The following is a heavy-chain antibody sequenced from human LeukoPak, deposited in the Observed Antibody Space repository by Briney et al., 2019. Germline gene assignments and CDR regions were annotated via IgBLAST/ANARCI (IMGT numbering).Heavy chain of an antibody. CDR3: ARTDPYCGGDCYSGWFDP. CDR1: GFTFSSYW. V-gene: IGHV3-7*01. J-gene: IGHJ5*02. D-gene: IGHD2-21*02. CDR2: IKEDGSEK. Sequence: PGGSLRLSCAAPGFTFSSYWMSWVRQAPGKGLEWVANIKEDGSEKYYVDTVKGRFTMSRDNAKNSLYLQMNSLRAEDTAVYYCARTDPYCGGDCYSGWFDPWGQGTLVTVSS.